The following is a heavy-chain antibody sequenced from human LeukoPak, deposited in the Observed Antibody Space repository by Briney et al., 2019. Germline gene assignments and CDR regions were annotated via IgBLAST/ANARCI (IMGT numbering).Heavy chain of an antibody. CDR3: ARFTIRTYYYDSSGYPTFYAFDI. Sequence: SETLSLTCTVSGYSISSGYYWGWIRRPPGKGLEWIGSIYHSGSTYYNPSLKSRVTISVDTSKNQFSLKLSSVTAADTAVYYCARFTIRTYYYDSSGYPTFYAFDIWGQGTMVTVSS. J-gene: IGHJ3*02. CDR2: IYHSGST. CDR1: GYSISSGYY. D-gene: IGHD3-22*01. V-gene: IGHV4-38-2*02.